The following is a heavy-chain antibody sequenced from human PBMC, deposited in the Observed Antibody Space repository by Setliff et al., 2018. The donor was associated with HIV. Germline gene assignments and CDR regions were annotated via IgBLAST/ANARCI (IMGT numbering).Heavy chain of an antibody. CDR3: LLSDSSWYPNYYYYMDV. Sequence: SETLSLTCTVSGGSISSSSYYWGWIRQPPGKGLEWIGTIYYSGSTYYNASLKSRVTISVDTSKNQFTLKLSSVTAADTAVYYCLLSDSSWYPNYYYYMDVWGKGTTVTVSS. CDR1: GGSISSSSYY. CDR2: IYYSGST. J-gene: IGHJ6*03. V-gene: IGHV4-39*01. D-gene: IGHD6-13*01.